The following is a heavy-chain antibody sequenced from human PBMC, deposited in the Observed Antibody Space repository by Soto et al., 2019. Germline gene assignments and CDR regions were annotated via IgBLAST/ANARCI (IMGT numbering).Heavy chain of an antibody. CDR1: GASVSSASYH. CDR2: ITGSP. V-gene: IGHV4-31*03. J-gene: IGHJ4*02. CDR3: ATLTAGGSGRGY. Sequence: QVQLQESGPGLVEPSQTLSLTCTVSGASVSSASYHWSWIRQHPGKGLEWIGYITGSPYYNPSLKSRVTISLDTSRNHFSLELSSVTVADTAVYYCATLTAGGSGRGYWGQGTLVTVSS. D-gene: IGHD5-12*01.